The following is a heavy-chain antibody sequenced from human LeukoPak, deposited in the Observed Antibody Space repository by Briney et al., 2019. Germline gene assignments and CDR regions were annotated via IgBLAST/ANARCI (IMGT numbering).Heavy chain of an antibody. Sequence: GGSLRLSCAASQFTFSSYALSWVRQAPGKGLEWVSHISGSGISTYYADSVKGRFTFSRDNAKNTLYLQMNSLRAEDPAVYYFAKDRSIAGGDDAFDLWGQGTMVTVSS. CDR3: AKDRSIAGGDDAFDL. J-gene: IGHJ3*01. CDR1: QFTFSSYA. V-gene: IGHV3-23*01. CDR2: ISGSGIST. D-gene: IGHD6-6*01.